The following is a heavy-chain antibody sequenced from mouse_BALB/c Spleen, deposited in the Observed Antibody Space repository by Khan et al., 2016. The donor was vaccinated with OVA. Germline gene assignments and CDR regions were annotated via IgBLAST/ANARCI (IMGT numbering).Heavy chain of an antibody. CDR2: IYPGSGNT. Sequence: QVQLQQSGPELVKPGASVTMSCKASGYTFTDNYIYWVKQRPGQGLEWIGWIYPGSGNTKYNEKFKGKATLTVDTSSSKAYLQLSSLTSEDTAVYFSASDVYYYVSFFAYWGHVTTLTVSS. V-gene: IGHV1-84*02. CDR3: ASDVYYYVSFFAY. D-gene: IGHD1-1*01. CDR1: GYTFTDNY. J-gene: IGHJ2*01.